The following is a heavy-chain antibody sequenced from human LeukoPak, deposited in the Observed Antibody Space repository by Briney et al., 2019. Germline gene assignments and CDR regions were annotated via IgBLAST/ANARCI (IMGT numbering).Heavy chain of an antibody. V-gene: IGHV3-21*01. J-gene: IGHJ3*02. CDR3: ARDPGRWTSSSDAFDI. D-gene: IGHD6-6*01. CDR1: GFSFSNYG. Sequence: PGGSLRLSCAASGFSFSNYGMNWVRQAPGKGLEWVSSISSSSIYIYYADSVQGRFIISRDNAENSLYLQMSSLKAEDTAVYYCARDPGRWTSSSDAFDIWGQGTMVTVSS. CDR2: ISSSSIYI.